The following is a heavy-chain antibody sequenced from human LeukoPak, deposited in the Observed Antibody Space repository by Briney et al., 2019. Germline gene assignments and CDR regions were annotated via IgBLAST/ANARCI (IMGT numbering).Heavy chain of an antibody. J-gene: IGHJ4*02. CDR2: ISGSGGST. CDR1: GFTFSSYA. Sequence: GGSLRLSCAASGFTFSSYAMSWVRQAPGKGLEWVSAISGSGGSTYYADSVKGRFTISRDNSKNTLYLQMNSLRAKDTAVYYCAKATQPVGAHDYWGQGTLVTVSS. V-gene: IGHV3-23*01. D-gene: IGHD1-26*01. CDR3: AKATQPVGAHDY.